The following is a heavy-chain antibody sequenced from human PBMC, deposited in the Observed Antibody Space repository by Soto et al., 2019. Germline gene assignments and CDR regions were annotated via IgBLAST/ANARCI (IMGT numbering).Heavy chain of an antibody. CDR1: GGSISSGDYY. D-gene: IGHD3-22*01. V-gene: IGHV4-30-4*01. J-gene: IGHJ4*02. CDR3: ARDSNRYYYDSSGYYYSD. CDR2: IYYSGST. Sequence: SETLSLTCTVSGGSISSGDYYWSWIRQPPGKGLEWIGYIYYSGSTYYNPSLKSRVTISVDTSKNQFSLKLSSVTAAGTAVYYCARDSNRYYYDSSGYYYSDWGQGTLVTVSS.